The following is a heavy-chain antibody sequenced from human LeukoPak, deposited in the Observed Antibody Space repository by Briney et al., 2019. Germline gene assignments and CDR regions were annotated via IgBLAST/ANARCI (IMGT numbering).Heavy chain of an antibody. J-gene: IGHJ6*02. V-gene: IGHV3-30-3*01. CDR3: ARDRGYSSRRIHYGMDV. Sequence: GGSLRLSCAASGFTFSTYWMTWVRQAPGKGLEWVAVISYDGSNKYYADSVKGRFTISRDNSKNTLYLQMNSLRAEDTAVYYCARDRGYSSRRIHYGMDVWGQGTTVTVSS. D-gene: IGHD6-13*01. CDR2: ISYDGSNK. CDR1: GFTFSTYW.